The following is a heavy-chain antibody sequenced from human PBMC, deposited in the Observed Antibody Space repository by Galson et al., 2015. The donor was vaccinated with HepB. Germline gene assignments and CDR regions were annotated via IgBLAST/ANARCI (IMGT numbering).Heavy chain of an antibody. V-gene: IGHV3-48*02. J-gene: IGHJ4*02. Sequence: SLRLSCAASGFTFSSYSMNWVRQAPGKGLEWVSYISSSSSTICYADSVKGRFTISRDNAKNSLYLQMNSLRDEDTAVYYCARGMVYAIRGHLDYWGQGTLVTVSS. CDR3: ARGMVYAIRGHLDY. CDR1: GFTFSSYS. CDR2: ISSSSSTI. D-gene: IGHD2-8*01.